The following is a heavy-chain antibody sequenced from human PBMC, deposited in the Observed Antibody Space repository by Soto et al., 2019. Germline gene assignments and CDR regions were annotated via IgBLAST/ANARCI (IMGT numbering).Heavy chain of an antibody. V-gene: IGHV4-59*01. CDR2: IYYSGST. J-gene: IGHJ5*02. Sequence: PSETLSLTCTVSGGSISSYCWSWIRQPPGKGLEWIGYIYYSGSTNYNPSLKSRVTISVDTSKNQFSLKLSSVTAADTAVYYCARGGYSSSSWFDPWGQGTLVTVSS. D-gene: IGHD6-6*01. CDR1: GGSISSYC. CDR3: ARGGYSSSSWFDP.